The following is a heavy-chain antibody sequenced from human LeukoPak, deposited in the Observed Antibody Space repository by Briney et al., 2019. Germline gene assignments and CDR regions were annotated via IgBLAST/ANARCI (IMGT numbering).Heavy chain of an antibody. D-gene: IGHD6-13*01. CDR3: ARDVRGNSSWYLLDYYYYGMDV. CDR1: GGTFSSYA. V-gene: IGHV1-69*04. CDR2: IIPILGIA. Sequence: SVKVSCKASGGTFSSYAISWVRQAPGQGLEWMGRIIPILGIANYAQKFQGRVTITADKSTSTAYMELSSLRSEDTAVYYCARDVRGNSSWYLLDYYYYGMDVWGQGTTVTVPS. J-gene: IGHJ6*02.